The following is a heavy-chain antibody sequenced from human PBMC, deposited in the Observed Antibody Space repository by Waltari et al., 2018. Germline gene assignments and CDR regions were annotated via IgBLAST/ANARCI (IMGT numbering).Heavy chain of an antibody. J-gene: IGHJ3*02. V-gene: IGHV3-33*01. CDR2: IWYDGSNK. CDR1: RFTFTIHG. CDR3: ARGDGGSGLGASDI. D-gene: IGHD3-3*01. Sequence: QVQLVESGGGVVQSGWSLRLSCVGSRFTFTIHGMNWVRQAPGKGLEWVAVIWYDGSNKNYVDSVKGRFTISRDNSKNTMYLEMNRLRAEDTAVYFCARGDGGSGLGASDIWGQGTMVTVSS.